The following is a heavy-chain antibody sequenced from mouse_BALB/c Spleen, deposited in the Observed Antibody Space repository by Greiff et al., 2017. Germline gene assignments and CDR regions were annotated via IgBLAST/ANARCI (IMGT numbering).Heavy chain of an antibody. CDR2: ILPGSGST. V-gene: IGHV1-9*01. CDR1: GYTFSSYW. Sequence: QVQLQQSGAELMKPGASVKISCKATGYTFSSYWIEWVKQRPGHGLEWIGEILPGSGSTNYNEKFKGKATFTADTSSNTAYMQHSSLTSEDSAVYYCARREYSNYAGAYWGQGTLVTVSA. D-gene: IGHD2-5*01. J-gene: IGHJ3*01. CDR3: ARREYSNYAGAY.